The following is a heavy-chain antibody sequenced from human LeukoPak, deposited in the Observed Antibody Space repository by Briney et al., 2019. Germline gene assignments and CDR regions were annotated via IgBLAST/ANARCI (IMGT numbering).Heavy chain of an antibody. CDR1: GFIFSTYN. Sequence: PGGSLRLSCAASGFIFSTYNMNWVRQSPGKGLEWISSVSSSSSYIYYIDSVKGRFTISRDNAKNSLYLQMNSLRAEDTAVYYCARDESSGALGYWGQGTLVTVSS. CDR3: ARDESSGALGY. V-gene: IGHV3-21*01. J-gene: IGHJ4*02. D-gene: IGHD3-22*01. CDR2: VSSSSSYI.